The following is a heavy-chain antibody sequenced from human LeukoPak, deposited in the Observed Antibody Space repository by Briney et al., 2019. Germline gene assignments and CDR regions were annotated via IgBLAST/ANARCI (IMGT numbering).Heavy chain of an antibody. CDR1: GFTFSNYS. CDR2: ISTSSSYI. J-gene: IGHJ4*02. CDR3: AKGLVDGGDYYFDY. V-gene: IGHV3-21*04. D-gene: IGHD2-21*02. Sequence: PGGSLRLSCAASGFTFSNYSMNWVRQAPGKGLEWVSFISTSSSYIYYADSLKGRFTISRDNAKNTLYLQMNSLRVEDTAVYYCAKGLVDGGDYYFDYWGQGTLVTVSS.